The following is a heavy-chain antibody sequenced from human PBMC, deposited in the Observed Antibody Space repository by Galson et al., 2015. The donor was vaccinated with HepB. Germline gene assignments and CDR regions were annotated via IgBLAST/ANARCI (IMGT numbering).Heavy chain of an antibody. J-gene: IGHJ3*02. CDR3: ARDQEWNGDAFDI. CDR1: GGTFSSYA. V-gene: IGHV1-69*04. D-gene: IGHD1-1*01. CDR2: IIPILGIA. Sequence: SVKVSCKASGGTFSSYAISWVRQAPGQGLEWMGRIIPILGIANYAQKFQGRVTITADKSTSTAYMELSSLRSEDTAVYYCARDQEWNGDAFDIWGQGTMVTVSS.